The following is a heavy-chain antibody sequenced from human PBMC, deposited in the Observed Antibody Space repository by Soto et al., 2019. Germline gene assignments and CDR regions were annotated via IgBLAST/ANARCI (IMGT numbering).Heavy chain of an antibody. CDR2: IGTVGDT. V-gene: IGHV3-13*01. D-gene: IGHD2-15*01. Sequence: GGSLRLSCAASGFTFSEYDMHWVRQAPGKGLEWVSGIGTVGDTYYPGPVKGRFIISRENAKNSLYLQMNSLRAEDTAVYYCAKEDKVGSATADFYGVDVWGQGTTVTVSS. CDR3: AKEDKVGSATADFYGVDV. J-gene: IGHJ6*02. CDR1: GFTFSEYD.